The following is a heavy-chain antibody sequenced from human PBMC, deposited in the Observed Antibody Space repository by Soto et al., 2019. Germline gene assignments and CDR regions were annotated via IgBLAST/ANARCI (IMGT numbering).Heavy chain of an antibody. D-gene: IGHD6-25*01. Sequence: SETLSLTCTVSGGSISSGGYYWSWIRQHPGKGLEWIGYIYYSGSTYYNQSLKSRDTISVDTSKNQFSLKLSSVTAADPAVYYCARDRGPPGWFDPWGQGTLVTVSS. CDR2: IYYSGST. V-gene: IGHV4-31*03. CDR1: GGSISSGGYY. J-gene: IGHJ5*02. CDR3: ARDRGPPGWFDP.